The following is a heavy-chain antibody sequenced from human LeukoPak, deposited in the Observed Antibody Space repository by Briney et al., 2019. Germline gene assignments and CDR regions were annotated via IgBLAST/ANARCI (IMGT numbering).Heavy chain of an antibody. J-gene: IGHJ4*02. Sequence: ASVKVSCKASGYTFTSYDINWVRQATGQGLEWMGWMNPNSGNTGYAQRFQGRVTMTRDTSISTAYMELSRLRSDDTAVYYCARANSDYAPDYWGQGTLVTVSS. D-gene: IGHD4-17*01. CDR2: MNPNSGNT. CDR1: GYTFTSYD. V-gene: IGHV1-8*02. CDR3: ARANSDYAPDY.